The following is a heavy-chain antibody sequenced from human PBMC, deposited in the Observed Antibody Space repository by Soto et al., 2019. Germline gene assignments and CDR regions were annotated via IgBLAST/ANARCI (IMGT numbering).Heavy chain of an antibody. V-gene: IGHV1-8*02. CDR2: MNPNSGNT. D-gene: IGHD3-22*01. Sequence: ASVKVSCKASGGTFSSYTISWVRQAPGQGLEWMGWMNPNSGNTGYAQKFQGRVTMTRNTSISTAYMELSSLRSEDTAVYYCAGEGNYYDSSGYFGPWFDPWGQGTLVTVSS. CDR3: AGEGNYYDSSGYFGPWFDP. CDR1: GGTFSSYT. J-gene: IGHJ5*02.